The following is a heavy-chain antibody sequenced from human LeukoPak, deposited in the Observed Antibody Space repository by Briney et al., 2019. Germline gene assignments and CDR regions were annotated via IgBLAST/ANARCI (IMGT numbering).Heavy chain of an antibody. D-gene: IGHD3-9*01. CDR1: GFTFSSYG. V-gene: IGHV3-30*02. CDR3: ARERYFDWLLPSYYYYGMDV. Sequence: PGGSLRLSCAASGFTFSSYGMHWVRQAPGKGLEWVAFIRYDGSNKYYADSVKGRFTISRDNSKNTLYLQMNSLRAEDTAVYYCARERYFDWLLPSYYYYGMDVWGQGTTVTVSS. CDR2: IRYDGSNK. J-gene: IGHJ6*02.